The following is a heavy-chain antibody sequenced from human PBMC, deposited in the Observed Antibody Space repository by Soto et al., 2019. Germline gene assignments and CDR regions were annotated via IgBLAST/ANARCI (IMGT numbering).Heavy chain of an antibody. CDR3: AKSGCSGGSCYSRHYYYGTDV. D-gene: IGHD2-15*01. Sequence: ASVKVSCKVSGYTLTELSMHWVRQAPGKGLEWMGGFDPEDGETIYAQKFQGRVTMTEDTSTDTAYMELSRLRSEDTAVYYCAKSGCSGGSCYSRHYYYGTDVWGKGTTVTVSS. J-gene: IGHJ6*04. V-gene: IGHV1-24*01. CDR1: GYTLTELS. CDR2: FDPEDGET.